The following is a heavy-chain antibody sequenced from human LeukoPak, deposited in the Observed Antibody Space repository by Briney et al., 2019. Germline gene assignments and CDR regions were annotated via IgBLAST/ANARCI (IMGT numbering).Heavy chain of an antibody. J-gene: IGHJ4*02. Sequence: GGSLRLSCAASGFTFSSYAMSWVRQASGRGLEWVSGISGSGGSTYYADSVKGRFTISRDNSKNTLYLQMNSLRAEDTAVYYCEDGSGSCWGQGTLVTVSS. V-gene: IGHV3-23*01. D-gene: IGHD3-10*01. CDR1: GFTFSSYA. CDR2: ISGSGGST. CDR3: EDGSGSC.